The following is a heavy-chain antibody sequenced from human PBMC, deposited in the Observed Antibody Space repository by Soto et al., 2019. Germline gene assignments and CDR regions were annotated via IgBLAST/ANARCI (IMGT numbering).Heavy chain of an antibody. CDR3: ARAHHYDILTGYLIDP. CDR2: IYYSGST. V-gene: IGHV4-30-4*01. D-gene: IGHD3-9*01. CDR1: GGSISSGDYY. J-gene: IGHJ5*02. Sequence: QVQLQESGPGLVKPSQTLSLTCTVSGGSISSGDYYWSWIRQPPGKGLEWIGYIYYSGSTYYNPSLKSRVTISVDTSKNQFSLKLSSVTAADTAVYYCARAHHYDILTGYLIDPWGQGTLVTVSS.